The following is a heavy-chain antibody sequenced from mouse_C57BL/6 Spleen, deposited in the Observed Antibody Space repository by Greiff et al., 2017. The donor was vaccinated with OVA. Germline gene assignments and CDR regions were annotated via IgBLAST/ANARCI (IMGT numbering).Heavy chain of an antibody. CDR1: GYTFTSYW. V-gene: IGHV1-53*01. D-gene: IGHD1-1*01. CDR3: ARLDVSSYVHWYFDV. CDR2: INPSNGGT. Sequence: QVQLQQPGTELVKPGASVKLSCKASGYTFTSYWMHWVKQRPGQGLEWIGNINPSNGGTNYNEKFKSKATLTVDKSSSTAYMQLSSLTSEDSAVYYGARLDVSSYVHWYFDVWGTGTTVTVSS. J-gene: IGHJ1*03.